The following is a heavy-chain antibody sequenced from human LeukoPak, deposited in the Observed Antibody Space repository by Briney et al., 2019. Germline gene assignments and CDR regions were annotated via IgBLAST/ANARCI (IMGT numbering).Heavy chain of an antibody. CDR1: GFTFCSYT. V-gene: IGHV3-30*04. CDR3: ARSAAAAGTPSWYYFDY. D-gene: IGHD6-13*01. CDR2: ISYDRSNK. Sequence: GGPLRLSCGPSGFTFCSYTMHWVCQAPGERLEWVAVISYDRSNKYYADSVKGRFTISRDNSKNTLYLQMNSLRAEDTAVYYCARSAAAAGTPSWYYFDYWGQGTLVTVSS. J-gene: IGHJ4*02.